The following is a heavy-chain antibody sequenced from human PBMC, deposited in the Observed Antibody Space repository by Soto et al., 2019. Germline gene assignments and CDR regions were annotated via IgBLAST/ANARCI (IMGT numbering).Heavy chain of an antibody. D-gene: IGHD6-19*01. CDR2: ISGSVVST. J-gene: IGHJ4*02. CDR3: AKEAVSGWYYFDY. Sequence: GGSLRLSCAASGFTFSSYAMSWVRQAPGKGLEWVSTISGSVVSTYYADSLKGRFTISRDNSKNTLFLQMSSQRAEDTAVYYCAKEAVSGWYYFDYWGPGTLVTVSS. V-gene: IGHV3-23*01. CDR1: GFTFSSYA.